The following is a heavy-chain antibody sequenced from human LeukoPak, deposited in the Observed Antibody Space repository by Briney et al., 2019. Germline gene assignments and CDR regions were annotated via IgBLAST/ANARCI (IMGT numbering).Heavy chain of an antibody. D-gene: IGHD6-13*01. J-gene: IGHJ4*02. V-gene: IGHV4-34*01. CDR1: GGSFSGYY. CDR3: ARSRIAAAGTFDY. Sequence: SETLSLTCAVYGGSFSGYYWSWIRQPPGKGLEWIGEIYHSGSTNYNPSLKSRVTISVDKSKNQFSLKLSSVTAADTAVYYCARSRIAAAGTFDYWGQGTLVTVSS. CDR2: IYHSGST.